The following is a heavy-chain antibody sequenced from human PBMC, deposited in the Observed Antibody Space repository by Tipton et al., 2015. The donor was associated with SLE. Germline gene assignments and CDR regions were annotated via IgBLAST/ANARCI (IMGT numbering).Heavy chain of an antibody. CDR3: ARVGYGGKGVLDYYYYYMDV. CDR2: ISSSGSTI. D-gene: IGHD4-23*01. V-gene: IGHV3-11*04. J-gene: IGHJ6*03. Sequence: GSLRLSCAASGFTFSDYYMSWIRQAPGKGLEWVSYISSSGSTIFYADSVKGRFTISRDNAKNSLYLQMNSLRAEDTAVYYCARVGYGGKGVLDYYYYYMDVWGKGTTVTVSS. CDR1: GFTFSDYY.